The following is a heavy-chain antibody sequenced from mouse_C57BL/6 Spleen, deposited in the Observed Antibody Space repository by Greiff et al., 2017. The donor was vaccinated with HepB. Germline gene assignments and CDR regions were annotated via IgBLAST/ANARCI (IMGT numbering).Heavy chain of an antibody. J-gene: IGHJ2*01. CDR2: IRNKANGYTT. CDR3: ARWGDYYFDY. CDR1: GFTFTDYY. Sequence: EVQRVESGGGLVQPGGSLSLSCAASGFTFTDYYMSWVRQPPGKALEWLGFIRNKANGYTTEYSASVKGRFTISRDNSQSILYLQMNALRAEDSATYYCARWGDYYFDYWGQGTTLTVSS. D-gene: IGHD3-3*01. V-gene: IGHV7-3*01.